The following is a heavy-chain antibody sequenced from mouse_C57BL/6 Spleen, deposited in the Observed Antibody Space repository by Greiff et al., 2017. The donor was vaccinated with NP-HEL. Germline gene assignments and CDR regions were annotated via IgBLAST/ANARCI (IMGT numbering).Heavy chain of an antibody. D-gene: IGHD1-1*01. CDR3: ARGSIITTVPHFDY. J-gene: IGHJ2*01. CDR1: GYSITSGYY. CDR2: ISYDGSN. Sequence: EVKLQESGPGLVKPSQSLSLTCSVTGYSITSGYYWNWIRQFPGNKLEWMGYISYDGSNNYNPSLKNRIAITRDTSKNQFFLKLNSVTTEDTATYYCARGSIITTVPHFDYWGQGTTLTVSS. V-gene: IGHV3-6*01.